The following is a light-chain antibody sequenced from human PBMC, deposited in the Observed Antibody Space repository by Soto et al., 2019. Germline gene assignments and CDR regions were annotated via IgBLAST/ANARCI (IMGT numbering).Light chain of an antibody. V-gene: IGKV3-11*01. J-gene: IGKJ1*01. Sequence: ERATRSCRSCQSVSSYLAWYQQKPGQAPRLLIYDASTRATGIPPRFSGSGSGTDFTLTISEVEPEEFAGYFCQHYSDSRCTVGQGTKVDIK. CDR1: QSVSSY. CDR3: QHYSDSRCT. CDR2: DAS.